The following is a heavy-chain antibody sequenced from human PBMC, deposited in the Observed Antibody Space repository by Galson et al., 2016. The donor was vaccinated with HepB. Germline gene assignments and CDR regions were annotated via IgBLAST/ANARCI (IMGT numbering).Heavy chain of an antibody. CDR1: GFTFSNYA. D-gene: IGHD4-23*01. CDR3: TRAATVDQDFYYYAMDV. V-gene: IGHV3-30*04. J-gene: IGHJ6*02. Sequence: SLRLSCAASGFTFSNYAMHWVRQAPGKGLEWVAVVSFDGRKKYYADSKKGRFTISRDNAKNPLYLQMNSLRAEDTAVYYCTRAATVDQDFYYYAMDVWGQGTTVTVSS. CDR2: VSFDGRKK.